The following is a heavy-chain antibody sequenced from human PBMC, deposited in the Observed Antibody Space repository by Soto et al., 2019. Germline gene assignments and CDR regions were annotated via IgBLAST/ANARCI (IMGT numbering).Heavy chain of an antibody. V-gene: IGHV3-23*01. Sequence: GGSLRLSCAASGFTFSSYAMSWVRQAPGKGLEWVSAISGSGGSTYYADSVKGRFTISRDNSKNTLYLQMNSLRAEDTAVYYCAKEEPDRITIFGVVMRHFDYWGQGTPVTVSS. J-gene: IGHJ4*02. CDR2: ISGSGGST. D-gene: IGHD3-3*01. CDR1: GFTFSSYA. CDR3: AKEEPDRITIFGVVMRHFDY.